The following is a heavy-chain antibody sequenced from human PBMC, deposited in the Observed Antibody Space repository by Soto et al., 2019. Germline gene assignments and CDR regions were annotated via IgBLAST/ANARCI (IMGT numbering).Heavy chain of an antibody. Sequence: QVQLVQSGPEVKKPGASVKVSCKASGYTFTSYGISWVRQAPGQGLEWMGWISTYNGNPNYAQKLQGRVTMTTDTSTRTAYMELRSLRSDDTAVFYCARAPLYSTSPKSAFDIWGQGTGVTVSS. CDR1: GYTFTSYG. CDR2: ISTYNGNP. V-gene: IGHV1-18*01. CDR3: ARAPLYSTSPKSAFDI. J-gene: IGHJ3*02. D-gene: IGHD6-6*01.